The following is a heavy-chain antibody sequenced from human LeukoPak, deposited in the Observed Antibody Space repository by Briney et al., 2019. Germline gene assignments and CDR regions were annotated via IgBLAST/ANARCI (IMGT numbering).Heavy chain of an antibody. J-gene: IGHJ4*02. CDR3: AKIKYYYDSSGYYYY. Sequence: PGGFLRLSCAASGFTFSSYAMSWVRQAPGKGLEWVSAISGSGGSTYYADSVKGRFTISRDNSKNTLYLQMNSLRAEDTAVYYCAKIKYYYDSSGYYYYWGQGTLVTVSS. V-gene: IGHV3-23*01. D-gene: IGHD3-22*01. CDR1: GFTFSSYA. CDR2: ISGSGGST.